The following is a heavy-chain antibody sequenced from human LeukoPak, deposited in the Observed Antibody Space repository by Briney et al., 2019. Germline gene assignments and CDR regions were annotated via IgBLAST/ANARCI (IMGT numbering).Heavy chain of an antibody. CDR1: GYTFTSYY. D-gene: IGHD3-3*01. J-gene: IGHJ6*03. V-gene: IGHV1-46*01. CDR3: ANGYYDFWSGYPRSDYYYMDV. Sequence: ASVKVSCKASGYTFTSYYMHWVRQAPGQGLEWMGIINPSGGSTSYAQKFQGRVTMTRDTSTSTVYMELSSLRSEDTVVYYCANGYYDFWSGYPRSDYYYMDVWGKGTTVTVSS. CDR2: INPSGGST.